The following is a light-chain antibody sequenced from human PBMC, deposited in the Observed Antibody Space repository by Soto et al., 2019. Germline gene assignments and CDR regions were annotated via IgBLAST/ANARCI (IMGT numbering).Light chain of an antibody. CDR1: QGISSY. Sequence: DIQMTQSPSTLPSSVGDRVTITCRASQGISSYLAWYQQKPGKAPKLLIYAASTLQSGVPSRFSGSGSGTEFTLTISSLQPEDFATYYCQQLNSRGTFGPGTKVDIK. V-gene: IGKV1-9*01. CDR2: AAS. CDR3: QQLNSRGT. J-gene: IGKJ3*01.